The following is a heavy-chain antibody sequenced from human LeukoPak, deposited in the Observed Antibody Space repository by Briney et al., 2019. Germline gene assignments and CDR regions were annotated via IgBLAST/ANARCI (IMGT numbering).Heavy chain of an antibody. J-gene: IGHJ4*02. Sequence: PGGSLRLSCAASGFTFSSYAMHWVRQAPGKGLEWVAVISYDGSNKYYADSVKGRFTISRDNSKDTLYLQMNSLRAEDTAVYYCAKVKMPSSWSYLPMSNFNYWGQGTLVTVSS. CDR2: ISYDGSNK. CDR1: GFTFSSYA. V-gene: IGHV3-30-3*01. D-gene: IGHD3-10*01. CDR3: AKVKMPSSWSYLPMSNFNY.